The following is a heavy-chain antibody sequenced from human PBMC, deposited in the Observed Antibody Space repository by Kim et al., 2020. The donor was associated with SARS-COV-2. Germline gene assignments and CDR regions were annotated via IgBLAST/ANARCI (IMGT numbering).Heavy chain of an antibody. CDR1: GGSFSGYY. CDR3: ARGDYSSGWYGRINWFDP. CDR2: INHSGST. D-gene: IGHD6-19*01. Sequence: SETLSLTCAVYGGSFSGYYWSWIRQPPGKGLEWIGEINHSGSTNYNPSLKSRVTISVDTSKNQFSLKLSSVTAADTAVYYCARGDYSSGWYGRINWFDPWGQGTLVTVSS. J-gene: IGHJ5*02. V-gene: IGHV4-34*01.